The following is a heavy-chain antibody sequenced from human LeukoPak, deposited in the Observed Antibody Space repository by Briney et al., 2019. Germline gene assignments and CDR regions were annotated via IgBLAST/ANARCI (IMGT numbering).Heavy chain of an antibody. Sequence: PSETLSLTCTVSGGSISSYYWSWIRQPAGKGLEWIGRIYTSGSTNYNPSLKSRVTMSVDTSQNQFSLKLSSVTAADSAVYYCARIDCSSTSCYLDYWGQGTLVTVSS. CDR1: GGSISSYY. CDR3: ARIDCSSTSCYLDY. J-gene: IGHJ4*02. V-gene: IGHV4-4*07. CDR2: IYTSGST. D-gene: IGHD2-2*01.